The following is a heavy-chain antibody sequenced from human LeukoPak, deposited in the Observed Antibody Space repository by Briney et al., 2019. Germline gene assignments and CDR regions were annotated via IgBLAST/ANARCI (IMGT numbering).Heavy chain of an antibody. CDR3: AKKGVIAVAGNYYYYGMDV. CDR2: TSTSGGSA. J-gene: IGHJ6*02. D-gene: IGHD6-19*01. Sequence: GGSLRLSCAASGFTFSNNAMSWVRQAPGKGLEWVSATSTSGGSAYYADSVKGRFTISRDNSKNTLYLQMNSLRAEDTAVYYCAKKGVIAVAGNYYYYGMDVWGQGTTVTVSS. CDR1: GFTFSNNA. V-gene: IGHV3-23*01.